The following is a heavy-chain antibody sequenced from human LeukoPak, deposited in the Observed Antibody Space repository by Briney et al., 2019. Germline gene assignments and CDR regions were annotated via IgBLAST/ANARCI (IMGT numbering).Heavy chain of an antibody. Sequence: ASVKVSCKASGYTFTGYYMHWVRQAPGQGLEWMGWINPNSGGTNCAQKFQGRVTMTRDTSISTAYMELSRLRSDDTAVYYCALTAIPGDWFDPWGQGTLVTVSS. CDR2: INPNSGGT. V-gene: IGHV1-2*02. CDR3: ALTAIPGDWFDP. CDR1: GYTFTGYY. J-gene: IGHJ5*02. D-gene: IGHD2-21*02.